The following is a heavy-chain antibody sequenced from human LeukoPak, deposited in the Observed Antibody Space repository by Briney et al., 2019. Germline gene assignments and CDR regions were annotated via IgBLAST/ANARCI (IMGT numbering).Heavy chain of an antibody. D-gene: IGHD1-26*01. CDR2: INHSGST. V-gene: IGHV4-34*01. J-gene: IGHJ5*02. CDR3: ARVMIVGNWFDP. Sequence: SETLSLTCAVYGGSFSGYYWSWIRQPPGKGLEWIGEINHSGSTNYNPSLKSRVTISVDTSKNQFSLKLSSVTAADTAVYYCARVMIVGNWFDPWGQGTLVTVSS. CDR1: GGSFSGYY.